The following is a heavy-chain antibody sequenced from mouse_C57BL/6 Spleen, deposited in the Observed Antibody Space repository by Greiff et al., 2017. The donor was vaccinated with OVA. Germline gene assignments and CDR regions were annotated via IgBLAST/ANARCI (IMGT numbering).Heavy chain of an antibody. Sequence: VQLQQSGAELMKPGASVKLSCKAPGYTFTGYWIAWVKQRPGHGLEWIGEILPGSGSTNYNEKFKGKATFTADTSSNTAYMQLSSLTTEDSAIYYSASGGDYDRDDYAMDYWGQGTSVTVSS. V-gene: IGHV1-9*01. J-gene: IGHJ4*01. CDR2: ILPGSGST. CDR1: GYTFTGYW. D-gene: IGHD2-4*01. CDR3: ASGGDYDRDDYAMDY.